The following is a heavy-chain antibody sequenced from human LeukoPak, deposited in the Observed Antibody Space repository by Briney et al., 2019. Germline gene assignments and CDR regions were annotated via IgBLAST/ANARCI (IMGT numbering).Heavy chain of an antibody. V-gene: IGHV3-33*01. D-gene: IGHD5-18*01. J-gene: IGHJ5*02. CDR3: ARGVYSYGSNWFDP. CDR1: GFTFSSYG. CDR2: IWYDGSNK. Sequence: PGGSLRLSCAASGFTFSSYGMHWVRQAPGKWLEWVAVIWYDGSNKYYADSVKGRFTISRDNSKNTLYLQMNSLRAEDTAVYYCARGVYSYGSNWFDPWGQGTLVTVSS.